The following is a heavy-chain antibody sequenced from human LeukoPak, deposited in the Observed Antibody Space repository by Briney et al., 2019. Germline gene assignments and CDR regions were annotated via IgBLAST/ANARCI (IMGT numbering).Heavy chain of an antibody. D-gene: IGHD6-19*01. CDR2: ISGSGGSI. CDR1: GFTFSSYA. J-gene: IGHJ4*02. CDR3: AKAIAVAGTVSGYFDY. Sequence: GGSLRLSCAASGFTFSSYAMSWVRQAPGKGLEGVSAISGSGGSIYYADSVKGGFTIYRDNSKNRLYVQMNSLRAEDTAVYYCAKAIAVAGTVSGYFDYWGQGTLVTVSS. V-gene: IGHV3-23*01.